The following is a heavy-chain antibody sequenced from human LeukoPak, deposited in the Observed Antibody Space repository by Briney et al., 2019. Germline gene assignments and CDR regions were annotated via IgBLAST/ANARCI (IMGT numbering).Heavy chain of an antibody. V-gene: IGHV3-66*01. CDR3: ARDLGYSSDY. CDR1: GFIVSSNY. Sequence: GGSLRLSCAASGFIVSSNYMSWVRQAPGKGLEWVSVIYSGGITYADSVKGRFTISRDTSKNTVSLQLNTLRAEDTAVYYCARDLGYSSDYWGQGTLVTVSS. D-gene: IGHD6-13*01. CDR2: IYSGGIT. J-gene: IGHJ4*02.